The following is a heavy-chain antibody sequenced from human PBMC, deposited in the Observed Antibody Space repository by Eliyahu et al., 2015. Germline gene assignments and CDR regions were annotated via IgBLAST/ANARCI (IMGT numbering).Heavy chain of an antibody. CDR3: ARGRLWFGNT. V-gene: IGHV4-30-4*01. CDR1: XASVNSGDYY. CDR2: IYYSGST. D-gene: IGHD3-10*01. Sequence: QVQLQESGPGLVKPSQTLSLTCTVSXASVNSGDYYWSWIXQPPGKGLEWIGYIYYSGSTYYNPSLKSRVTISVDTSKNQFSLNLSSVTAADTAVYYCARGRLWFGNTWGQGTLVTVSS. J-gene: IGHJ4*02.